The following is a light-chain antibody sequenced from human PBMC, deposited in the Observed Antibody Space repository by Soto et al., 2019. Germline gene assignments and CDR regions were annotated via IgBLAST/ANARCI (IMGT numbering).Light chain of an antibody. V-gene: IGKV3-15*01. CDR1: QSASSN. CDR3: QEYNHWHPIT. J-gene: IGKJ4*01. CDR2: GAS. Sequence: EVVVTQSLATLSVSPGVRDTLSCRDSQSASSNLAWYQQRPGQAPRLLIYGASTRVTGIPARFSGSGSGTEFTLTISSLQSEDLAVYYCQEYNHWHPITFGGGTKVDI.